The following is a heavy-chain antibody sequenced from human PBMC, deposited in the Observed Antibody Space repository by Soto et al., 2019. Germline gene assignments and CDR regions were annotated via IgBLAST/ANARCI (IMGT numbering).Heavy chain of an antibody. CDR2: IYPGDSDT. J-gene: IGHJ6*02. CDR1: GYSFTSYW. D-gene: IGHD6-19*01. CDR3: ARHIAVAGHYYYYGMDV. V-gene: IGHV5-51*01. Sequence: PGESLKISCKGSGYSFTSYWIGWVRQMPGKGLEWMGIIYPGDSDTRYSPSFQGQVTISADKSISTAYLQWSSLKASDTAMYYCARHIAVAGHYYYYGMDVWGQGTTVTVS.